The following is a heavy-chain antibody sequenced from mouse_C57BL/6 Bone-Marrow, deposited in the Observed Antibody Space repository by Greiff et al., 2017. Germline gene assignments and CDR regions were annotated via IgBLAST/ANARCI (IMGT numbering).Heavy chain of an antibody. CDR1: GFTFSNYW. Sequence: EVKLVESGGGLVQPGGSMKLSCVASGFTFSNYWMNWVRQSPEKGLEWVAQIRLKSDNYATHYAESVKGRFTISRDDSKSSVYLQMNNLRAEDTGIYYCTGTAQVPFAYWGQGTLVTVSA. D-gene: IGHD3-2*02. J-gene: IGHJ3*01. CDR3: TGTAQVPFAY. V-gene: IGHV6-3*01. CDR2: IRLKSDNYAT.